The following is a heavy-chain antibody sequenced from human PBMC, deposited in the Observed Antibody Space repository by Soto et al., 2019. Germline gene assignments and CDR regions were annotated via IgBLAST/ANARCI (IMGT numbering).Heavy chain of an antibody. CDR2: IYYTGRT. D-gene: IGHD3-22*01. CDR3: ATMSSSGYPLDY. J-gene: IGHJ4*02. V-gene: IGHV4-61*01. CDR1: GGSVSSGSYS. Sequence: QVQLQESGPGLVKPSETLSLTCIVSGGSVSSGSYSWSWIRQPPGKGLEWIGFIYYTGRTSYNPSRKSKATISVDTSNNQFSRKLSSVTAADTAVYFCATMSSSGYPLDYWGRGTLVTVSS.